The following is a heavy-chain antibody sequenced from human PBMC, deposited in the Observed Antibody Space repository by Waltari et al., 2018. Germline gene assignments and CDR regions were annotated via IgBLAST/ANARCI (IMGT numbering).Heavy chain of an antibody. Sequence: QVQLVQSGAEVTKPGASVKDSCKASGYRGTGSYLHWLRQAPGQGLEWMGRIIPDSGVTKYAQNFQGRVTMTRDTSTNTAYMELNSLTSDDTAVYYCARGRNDLSAFFDPWGQGTLVAVSS. CDR1: GYRGTGSY. D-gene: IGHD2-21*02. CDR3: ARGRNDLSAFFDP. V-gene: IGHV1-2*06. J-gene: IGHJ5*02. CDR2: IIPDSGVT.